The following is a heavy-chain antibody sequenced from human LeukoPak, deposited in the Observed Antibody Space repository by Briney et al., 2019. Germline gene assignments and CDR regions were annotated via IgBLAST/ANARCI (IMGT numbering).Heavy chain of an antibody. CDR3: AKASRVSKADAVL. Sequence: GGSLRLSCAASGFTFSSYAMIWVRQGPARGLEWVSSLRGDGETFYADSVKGGFTLYREEPRNMVYFQLNNLRVEYAAVYYCAKASRVSKADAVLWGQGTLVTVSS. CDR2: LRGDGET. V-gene: IGHV3-23*01. CDR1: GFTFSSYA. J-gene: IGHJ4*02. D-gene: IGHD2-2*01.